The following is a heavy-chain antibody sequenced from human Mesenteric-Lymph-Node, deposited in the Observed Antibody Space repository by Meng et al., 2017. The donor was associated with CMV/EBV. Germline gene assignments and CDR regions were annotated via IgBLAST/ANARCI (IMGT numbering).Heavy chain of an antibody. D-gene: IGHD5-18*01. J-gene: IGHJ4*02. CDR1: GYGFTSYY. Sequence: ASVKVSCKASGYGFTSYYMHWVRQAPGQGLEWMGIINPSGGSTNYAQKFQGRVTMIRDTSTSTVYMELSSLRSEDTAVFYCSRGGGGYNYGYRGDYWGQGTLVIVSS. CDR3: SRGGGGYNYGYRGDY. V-gene: IGHV1-46*01. CDR2: INPSGGST.